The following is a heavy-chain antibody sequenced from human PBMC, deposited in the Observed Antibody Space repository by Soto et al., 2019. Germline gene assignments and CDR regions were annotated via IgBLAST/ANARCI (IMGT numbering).Heavy chain of an antibody. CDR2: IYSGGST. Sequence: GGSLRLSCAASGFTVSSNYMSWVRQAPGKGLEWVSVIYSGGSTYYADSVKGRFTISRDNSKNTLYLQMNSLRAEDTAVYYCATCSGGSCYYYYYYYYMDVWGKGTTVTVSS. V-gene: IGHV3-66*01. D-gene: IGHD2-15*01. J-gene: IGHJ6*03. CDR1: GFTVSSNY. CDR3: ATCSGGSCYYYYYYYYMDV.